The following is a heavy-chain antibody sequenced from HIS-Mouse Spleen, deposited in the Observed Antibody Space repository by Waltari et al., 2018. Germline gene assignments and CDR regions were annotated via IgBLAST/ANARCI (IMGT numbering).Heavy chain of an antibody. Sequence: QLQLQESGPGLVNPSETPSLRCTVSGGSIRSSSYYWGWIRQPPGKGLEWIGSIYYSGSTYYNPSLKSRVTISVDTSKNQFSLKLSSVTAADTAVYYCAREIPYSSSWYDWYFDLWGRGTLVTVSS. CDR1: GGSIRSSSYY. V-gene: IGHV4-39*07. CDR2: IYYSGST. CDR3: AREIPYSSSWYDWYFDL. D-gene: IGHD6-13*01. J-gene: IGHJ2*01.